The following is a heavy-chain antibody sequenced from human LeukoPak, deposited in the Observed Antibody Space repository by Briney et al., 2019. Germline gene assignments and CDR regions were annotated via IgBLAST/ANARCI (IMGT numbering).Heavy chain of an antibody. CDR3: ARGSFFSTARWFDP. D-gene: IGHD3/OR15-3a*01. CDR2: ISVDGSDK. J-gene: IGHJ5*02. Sequence: GGSLRLSCAASGFTFCGYGMNWVRQAPGKGLEWVAVISVDGSDKYYADSVKGRFTISRDNSNNTLYLQMNSLRVEDTAMYYCARGSFFSTARWFDPWGQGTLVTVSS. CDR1: GFTFCGYG. V-gene: IGHV3-33*01.